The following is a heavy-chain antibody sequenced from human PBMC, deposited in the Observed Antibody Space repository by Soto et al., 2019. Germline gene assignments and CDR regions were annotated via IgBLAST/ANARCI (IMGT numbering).Heavy chain of an antibody. V-gene: IGHV4-31*03. J-gene: IGHJ4*02. Sequence: SETLSLTCTVSGGSISSGGYYWSWIRQHPGKGLEWIGYIYYSGSTYYNPSLKSRVTISVDTSKNQFSLKLRSVTAADTAVYYCATLRGLGEVSPYFDSWGQGLMVTVSS. CDR1: GGSISSGGYY. CDR3: ATLRGLGEVSPYFDS. CDR2: IYYSGST. D-gene: IGHD3-10*01.